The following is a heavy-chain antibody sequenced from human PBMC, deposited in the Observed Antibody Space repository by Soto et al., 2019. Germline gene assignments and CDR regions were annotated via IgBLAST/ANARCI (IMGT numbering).Heavy chain of an antibody. V-gene: IGHV1-46*01. D-gene: IGHD3-22*01. CDR1: GYTFTNYY. CDR2: INPSGGST. Sequence: QVQLVQSGAEVKKPGASVKVSCKASGYTFTNYYMHWVRQAPGQGLEWMGVINPSGGSTSYAQKFQGRVTMTSDTSTSTVYMELSSLTSEDTAVYHCARGRESGGITALVVIMYYFDYWGQGTLVTVSS. J-gene: IGHJ4*02. CDR3: ARGRESGGITALVVIMYYFDY.